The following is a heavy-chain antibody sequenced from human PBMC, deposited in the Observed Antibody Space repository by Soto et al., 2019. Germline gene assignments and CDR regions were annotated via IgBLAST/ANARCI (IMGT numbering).Heavy chain of an antibody. V-gene: IGHV6-1*01. Sequence: SRILSLTCAISGDSVSSNSAAWNWIRQSPSRGLEWLGRTYYRSKWYNDYAVSVKSRITINPDTSKNQFSLQLNSVTPEDTAVYYCARAKAMGSGWYNPEYYYYGMDVWGQGTTVTVSS. J-gene: IGHJ6*02. CDR2: TYYRSKWYN. D-gene: IGHD6-19*01. CDR1: GDSVSSNSAA. CDR3: ARAKAMGSGWYNPEYYYYGMDV.